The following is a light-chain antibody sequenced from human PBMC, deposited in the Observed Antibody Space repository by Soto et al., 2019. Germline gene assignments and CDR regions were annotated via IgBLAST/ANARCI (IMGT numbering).Light chain of an antibody. J-gene: IGLJ2*01. V-gene: IGLV2-11*01. CDR2: DVS. CDR3: CSYAGSYTLVV. Sequence: QSALTQPRSVSGSPGQSVTISCTGTSSDVGGYNYVSWYQQHPGKAPKLMIYDVSKRPSGVPDRFSGSKSGNTASLTISGLQAEDEADYYCCSYAGSYTLVVFVGGTKVTVL. CDR1: SSDVGGYNY.